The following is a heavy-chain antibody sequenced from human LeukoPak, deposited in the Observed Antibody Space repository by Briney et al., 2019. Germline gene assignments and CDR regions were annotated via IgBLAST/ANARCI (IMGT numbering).Heavy chain of an antibody. CDR1: GGSISSSNW. D-gene: IGHD5-24*01. J-gene: IGHJ4*02. V-gene: IGHV4-4*02. CDR2: IYHSGST. CDR3: ARGSIVRRWLQLHYYFDY. Sequence: PSETLSLTCAVSGGSISSSNWWSWVRRPPGKGLEWIGEIYHSGSTNYNPSLKSRVTISVDKSKNQFSLKLSSVTAADTAVYYCARGSIVRRWLQLHYYFDYWGQGTLVTVSS.